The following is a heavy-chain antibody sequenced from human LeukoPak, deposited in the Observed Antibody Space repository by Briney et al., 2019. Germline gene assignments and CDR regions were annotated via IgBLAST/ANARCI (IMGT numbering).Heavy chain of an antibody. J-gene: IGHJ6*03. CDR1: GFTFSSYA. CDR3: ARDPSYASRYYYMDV. V-gene: IGHV3-30*04. D-gene: IGHD2-2*01. CDR2: ISYDGSYK. Sequence: GGSLRLSCAASGFTFSSYAMHWVRQAPGKGLEWVAVISYDGSYKYYADSVKGRFTISRDNSKNTLYLQMNSLRAEDSAVYYCARDPSYASRYYYMDVWGKGITVTVSS.